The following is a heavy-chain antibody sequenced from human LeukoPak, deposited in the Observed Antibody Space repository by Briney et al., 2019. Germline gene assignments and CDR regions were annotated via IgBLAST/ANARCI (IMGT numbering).Heavy chain of an antibody. Sequence: ASVKVSCKASGYTFTSYGITWVRQAPGQGLEWMGWISAYNGHTNYAQKLQGRVTMTTDTSTSTAYMELRSLRSVDTAVYYCASRGRAGAGAAFDIWGQGTMVTVSS. D-gene: IGHD1-26*01. CDR3: ASRGRAGAGAAFDI. V-gene: IGHV1-18*01. CDR2: ISAYNGHT. CDR1: GYTFTSYG. J-gene: IGHJ3*02.